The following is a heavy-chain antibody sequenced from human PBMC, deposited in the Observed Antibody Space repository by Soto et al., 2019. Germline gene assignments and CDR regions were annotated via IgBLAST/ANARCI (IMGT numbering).Heavy chain of an antibody. J-gene: IGHJ5*02. V-gene: IGHV3-23*01. CDR3: AKIGYCSSTSCCRFDP. Sequence: GWSLRLCCAACGVTFCIYVVSWVRQATGKGLEWVSAISGSGGSTYYADSVKGRFTISRDNSKNTLYLQMNSLRAEDTAVYYCAKIGYCSSTSCCRFDPWGQGTLVTVSS. CDR1: GVTFCIYV. CDR2: ISGSGGST. D-gene: IGHD2-2*01.